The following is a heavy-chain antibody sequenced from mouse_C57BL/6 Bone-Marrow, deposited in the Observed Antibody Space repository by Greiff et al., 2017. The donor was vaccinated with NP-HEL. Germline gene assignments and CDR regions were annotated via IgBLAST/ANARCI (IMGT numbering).Heavy chain of an antibody. CDR3: ARQNAWFAY. CDR1: GYTFTSYW. Sequence: QVQLKQPGAELVKPGASVKLSCKASGYTFTSYWMHWVKQRPGQGLEWIGMIHPNSGSTNYNEKFKSKATLTVDKSSSTAYMQRSSLTSEDSAVYYCARQNAWFAYWGQGTLVTVSA. CDR2: IHPNSGST. V-gene: IGHV1-64*01. J-gene: IGHJ3*01.